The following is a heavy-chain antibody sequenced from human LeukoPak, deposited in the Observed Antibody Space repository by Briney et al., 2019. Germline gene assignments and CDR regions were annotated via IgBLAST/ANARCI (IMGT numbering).Heavy chain of an antibody. J-gene: IGHJ4*02. CDR3: AIYGDYTFDY. V-gene: IGHV4-34*01. CDR1: GGSFSGYY. CDR2: INHSGST. Sequence: SETLSLTCAVYGGSFSGYYWSWIRQPPGKGLEWIGEINHSGSTNYNPSLKSRVTISVDPSKNQFSLKLSSVTAADTAVYYCAIYGDYTFDYWGQGTLVTVSS. D-gene: IGHD4-17*01.